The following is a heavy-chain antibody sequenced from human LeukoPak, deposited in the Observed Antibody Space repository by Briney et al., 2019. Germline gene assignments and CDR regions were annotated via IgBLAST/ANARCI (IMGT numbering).Heavy chain of an antibody. CDR2: IRYDGSNK. Sequence: GGSLRLSCAASGFTFSSYGMHWVRQAPGKGLEWVAFIRYDGSNKYYADSVKGRFTISRDNSKNTLFLQINSLRAEDTAIYYCAKAPMEDSWYIHFDFWGQGTLVTISS. J-gene: IGHJ4*02. CDR1: GFTFSSYG. CDR3: AKAPMEDSWYIHFDF. D-gene: IGHD6-13*01. V-gene: IGHV3-30*02.